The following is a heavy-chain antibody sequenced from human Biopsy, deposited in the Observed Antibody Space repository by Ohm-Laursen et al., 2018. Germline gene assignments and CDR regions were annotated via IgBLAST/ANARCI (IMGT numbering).Heavy chain of an antibody. CDR3: ARGMRTTGWPYFDY. V-gene: IGHV4-61*01. CDR1: GYSIIPSGPEN. CDR2: IYSGGNT. J-gene: IGHJ4*02. D-gene: IGHD2/OR15-2a*01. Sequence: SQTLSLTCILSGYSIIPSGPENWSWIRQPPGQGLQYIGFIYSGGNTNYNPSLRSRVTMSVDTSKNQFSLRLNSVTAADTAVYYCARGMRTTGWPYFDYWGQEILVTVSS.